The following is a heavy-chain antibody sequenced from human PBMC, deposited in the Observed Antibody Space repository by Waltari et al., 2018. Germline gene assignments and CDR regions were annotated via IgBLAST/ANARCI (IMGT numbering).Heavy chain of an antibody. CDR3: ARLGYCGSTRCGGFDY. CDR1: GGSPSTRTW. V-gene: IGHV4-4*02. Sequence: QVHLQESGPGLVTPSGTLSLLCAVSGGSPSTRTWWTSVRPPPGKGLDWIVEIFHGGSTNYNPSLKSRVTISLDKSKNQFSLRLSSVTAADTAVYYCARLGYCGSTRCGGFDYWGQGTLVTVSS. J-gene: IGHJ4*02. CDR2: IFHGGST. D-gene: IGHD2-2*01.